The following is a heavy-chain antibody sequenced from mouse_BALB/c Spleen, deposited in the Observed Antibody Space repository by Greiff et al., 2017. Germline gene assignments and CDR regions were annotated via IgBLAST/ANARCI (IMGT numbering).Heavy chain of an antibody. D-gene: IGHD2-4*01. CDR3: ARYEGLRPYAMDY. CDR1: GYSFTGYY. V-gene: IGHV1-26*01. J-gene: IGHJ4*01. Sequence: VQLQQSGPELVKPGASVKISCKASGYSFTGYYMHWVKQSHVKSLEWIGRINPYNGATSYNQNFKDKASLTVDKSSSTAYMELHSLTSEDSAVYYCARYEGLRPYAMDYWGQGTSVTVSS. CDR2: INPYNGAT.